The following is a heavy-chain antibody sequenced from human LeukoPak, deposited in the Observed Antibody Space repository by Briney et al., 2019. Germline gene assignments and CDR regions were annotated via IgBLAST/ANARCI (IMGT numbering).Heavy chain of an antibody. V-gene: IGHV3-30*18. J-gene: IGHJ6*02. D-gene: IGHD7-27*01. Sequence: GGSLRLSCAASGFTFSSYGMHWVRQAPGKGLEWVAVISYDGSNKYYADSVKGRFTISRDNSKNTLYLQMNSLRAEDTAVYYCAKDPNWSRDYYGMDVWGQGTTVTVSS. CDR3: AKDPNWSRDYYGMDV. CDR1: GFTFSSYG. CDR2: ISYDGSNK.